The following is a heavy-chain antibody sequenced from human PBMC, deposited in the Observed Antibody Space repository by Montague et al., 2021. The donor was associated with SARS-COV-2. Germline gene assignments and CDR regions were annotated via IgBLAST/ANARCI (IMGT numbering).Heavy chain of an antibody. CDR1: GFTFDTFA. CDR3: AKADDYLDSGIDH. V-gene: IGHV3-23*03. D-gene: IGHD5-12*01. J-gene: IGHJ4*02. Sequence: SLRLSCAASGFTFDTFAMNWVRQAPGKGLEWVAVICSGGFDTYCAESVKGRFIISRDNSRKTLYLQMKSLRAEDTAVYYCAKADDYLDSGIDHWGQGTLVTVSS. CDR2: ICSGGFDT.